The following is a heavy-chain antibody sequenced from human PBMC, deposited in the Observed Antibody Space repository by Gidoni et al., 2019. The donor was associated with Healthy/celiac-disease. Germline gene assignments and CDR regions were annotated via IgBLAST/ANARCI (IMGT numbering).Heavy chain of an antibody. Sequence: EVQLVASGGGLVQPGGSLRLSCAASGFTFSSYWMSWVRQAPGKGLEWVANIKQDGSEKYYVESVKGRFTISRDNAKNSLYLQMNSLRAEDTAVYYCARGAEYYYDSSGYYRWGQGTLVTVSS. CDR3: ARGAEYYYDSSGYYR. CDR1: GFTFSSYW. D-gene: IGHD3-22*01. CDR2: IKQDGSEK. V-gene: IGHV3-7*01. J-gene: IGHJ5*02.